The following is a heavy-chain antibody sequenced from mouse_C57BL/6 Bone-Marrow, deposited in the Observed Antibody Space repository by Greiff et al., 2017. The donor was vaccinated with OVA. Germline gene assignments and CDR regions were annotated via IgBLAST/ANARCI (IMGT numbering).Heavy chain of an antibody. CDR3: ARRGELRYWYFDV. D-gene: IGHD1-1*01. CDR2: IDPSDSYT. CDR1: GYTFTSYW. V-gene: IGHV1-59*01. Sequence: VQLQQPGAELVRPGTSVKLSCKASGYTFTSYWMHWVKQRPGQGLEWIGVIDPSDSYTNYNQKFKGKATLTVDTSSSTAYMQLSSLTSEDSAVYYCARRGELRYWYFDVWGTGTTVTVSS. J-gene: IGHJ1*03.